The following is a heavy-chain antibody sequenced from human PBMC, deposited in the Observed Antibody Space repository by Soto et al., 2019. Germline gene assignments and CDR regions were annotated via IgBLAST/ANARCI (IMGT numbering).Heavy chain of an antibody. CDR2: IIPIFGTA. CDR1: GGTFSSYA. CDR3: AREYRTNGVCYFMFDD. J-gene: IGHJ4*02. D-gene: IGHD2-8*01. Sequence: GASVKVSCKASGGTFSSYAISWVRQAPGQGLEWMGGIIPIFGTANYAQKFQGRVTITADKSTSTAYMELSSLRSEDTAVYYCAREYRTNGVCYFMFDDWGQGPMVTVSS. V-gene: IGHV1-69*06.